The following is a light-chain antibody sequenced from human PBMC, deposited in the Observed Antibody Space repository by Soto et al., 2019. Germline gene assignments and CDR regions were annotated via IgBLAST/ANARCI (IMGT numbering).Light chain of an antibody. CDR2: AAS. J-gene: IGKJ1*01. Sequence: DIQMTQSPSSLSASVGDTVTITCRASQGIGNYLAWVQQKPGKVPKLLIYAASTLILGVTSRFRGSGAGTDCQHTISSQQHEDVATYYGEKYDRAHQTFGQGTKVE. CDR3: EKYDRAHQT. CDR1: QGIGNY. V-gene: IGKV1-27*01.